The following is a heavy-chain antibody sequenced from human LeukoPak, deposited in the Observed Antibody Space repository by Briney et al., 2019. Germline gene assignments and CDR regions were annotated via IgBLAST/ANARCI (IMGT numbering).Heavy chain of an antibody. CDR1: GFTFSTYG. CDR2: IWYDGNYK. CDR3: ARDGGQQMEKFDY. V-gene: IGHV3-33*01. D-gene: IGHD6-13*01. Sequence: PGRSLRLSCVASGFTFSTYGMHWVRQAPGKGLEWVALIWYDGNYKYYADSVKGRFTISRDNSKNTLHLQMNSLRVEDTAVYYCARDGGQQMEKFDYWGQGTLVTVSS. J-gene: IGHJ4*02.